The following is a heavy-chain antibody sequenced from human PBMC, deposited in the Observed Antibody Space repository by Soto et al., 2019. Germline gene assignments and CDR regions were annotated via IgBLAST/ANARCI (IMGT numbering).Heavy chain of an antibody. Sequence: GGSLRLSCAASGFTFSDYYMSWIRQAPGKGLEWVSYISSSGSTIYYADSVKGRFTISRDNAKNSLYLQMNSLRAEDTAVYYWALGNYDFWSPYYYGMDVWGQGTTVTVSS. CDR2: ISSSGSTI. CDR3: ALGNYDFWSPYYYGMDV. J-gene: IGHJ6*02. V-gene: IGHV3-11*01. D-gene: IGHD3-3*01. CDR1: GFTFSDYY.